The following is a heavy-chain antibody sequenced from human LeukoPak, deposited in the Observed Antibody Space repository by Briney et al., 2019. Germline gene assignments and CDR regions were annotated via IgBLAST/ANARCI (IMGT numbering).Heavy chain of an antibody. CDR2: IYHSGST. D-gene: IGHD4-17*01. V-gene: IGHV4-30-2*01. Sequence: PSQTLSLTCAVSGGSISSGGYSWSWIRQPPGKGLEWIGYIYHSGSTNYNPSLKSRVTISVDTSKNQFSLKLSSVTAADTAVYYCARGGHDYGDYHLDYWGQGTLVTVSS. J-gene: IGHJ4*02. CDR3: ARGGHDYGDYHLDY. CDR1: GGSISSGGYS.